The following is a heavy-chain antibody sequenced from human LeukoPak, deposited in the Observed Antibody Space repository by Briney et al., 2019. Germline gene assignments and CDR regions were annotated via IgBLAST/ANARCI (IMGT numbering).Heavy chain of an antibody. Sequence: GGSLRLSCAASGFXFSNAWMSWVRQAPGKGLEWVGRIKSKTDGGTPDYAAPVKGRFTISRDDSKNTLYLQMNSLKTEDTAVYYCTGVSRSSWYDYWGQGTLVTVSS. D-gene: IGHD6-13*01. CDR3: TGVSRSSWYDY. CDR2: IKSKTDGGTP. CDR1: GFXFSNAW. J-gene: IGHJ4*02. V-gene: IGHV3-15*01.